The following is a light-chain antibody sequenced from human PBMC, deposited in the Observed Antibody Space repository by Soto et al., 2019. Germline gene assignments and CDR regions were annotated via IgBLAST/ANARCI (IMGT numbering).Light chain of an antibody. Sequence: DVQMTQSPSTLSASVGDRVTISCRTSQDIGNFLAWYQHKPGKAPKLLIYDASTLQTGVPSRFRASGFGTEFTLTISGLQPDDIATYYCQQHDDYSHATFGHGTKVEIK. CDR3: QQHDDYSHAT. J-gene: IGKJ2*01. V-gene: IGKV1-5*01. CDR2: DAS. CDR1: QDIGNF.